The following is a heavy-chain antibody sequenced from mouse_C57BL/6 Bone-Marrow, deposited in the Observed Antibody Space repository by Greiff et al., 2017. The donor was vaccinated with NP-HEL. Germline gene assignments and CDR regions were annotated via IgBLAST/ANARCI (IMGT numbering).Heavy chain of an antibody. CDR2: ISSGGSYT. Sequence: EVKLMESGGDLVKPGGSLKLSCAASGFTFSSYGMSWVRQTPDKRLEWVATISSGGSYTYYPDSVKGRFTLSRDNAKNTLYLQMSSLKSEDTAMYYCARRDGYYGYFDVWGTGTTVTVSS. CDR3: ARRDGYYGYFDV. V-gene: IGHV5-6*02. J-gene: IGHJ1*03. D-gene: IGHD2-3*01. CDR1: GFTFSSYG.